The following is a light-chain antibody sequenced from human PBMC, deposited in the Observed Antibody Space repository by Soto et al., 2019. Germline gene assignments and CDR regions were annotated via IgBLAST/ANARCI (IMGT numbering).Light chain of an antibody. CDR3: SSYTSSTTLRV. CDR2: GVN. J-gene: IGLJ2*01. CDR1: SSDVGGYNY. Sequence: QSALTQPASVSGSPGQSITISCTGTSSDVGGYNYVSWYQQHPGKAPKLMIYGVNNRPSGVSNRFSGSKSGNTASLTISGLPAEDEADYYCSSYTSSTTLRVFGGGAKVTVL. V-gene: IGLV2-14*01.